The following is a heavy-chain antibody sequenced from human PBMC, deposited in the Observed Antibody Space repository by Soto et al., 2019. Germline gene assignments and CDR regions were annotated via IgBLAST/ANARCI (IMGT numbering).Heavy chain of an antibody. CDR3: ATREWLFRPYKWLDP. V-gene: IGHV1-69*02. CDR2: IIPILGIA. D-gene: IGHD3-3*01. J-gene: IGHJ5*02. Sequence: GASVKVSCKASGGTFSSYTMSWVRQAPGQGLEWMGRIIPILGIANYAQKFQGRVTITADKSTSTAYMELSSLRSEDTAVYYCATREWLFRPYKWLDPWGQGTLVTVS. CDR1: GGTFSSYT.